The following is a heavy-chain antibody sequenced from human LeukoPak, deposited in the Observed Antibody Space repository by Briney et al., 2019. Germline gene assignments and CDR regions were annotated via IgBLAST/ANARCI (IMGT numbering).Heavy chain of an antibody. CDR2: ISSSSSTI. V-gene: IGHV3-48*01. Sequence: GGSLRLSCAASGFTFSSYSMNWVRQAPGKGLEWVSYISSSSSTIYYADSVKGRFTISRDDAKNSLYLQMNSLRAEDTAVYYCARSCSSATCYSYYYYYMDVWGKGTTVTVSS. CDR3: ARSCSSATCYSYYYYYMDV. J-gene: IGHJ6*03. CDR1: GFTFSSYS. D-gene: IGHD2-2*01.